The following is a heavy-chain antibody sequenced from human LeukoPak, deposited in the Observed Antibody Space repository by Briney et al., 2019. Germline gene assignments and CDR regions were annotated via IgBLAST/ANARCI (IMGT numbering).Heavy chain of an antibody. V-gene: IGHV4-34*01. CDR3: ARVDGLWFGELSYNWFDP. J-gene: IGHJ5*02. CDR2: INHSGST. CDR1: GGSFSGYY. Sequence: SETLSLTCAVYGGSFSGYYWSWIRQPPGKGLEWIGEINHSGSTNYNPDLKSRVTISVDTSKNQFSLKLSSVTAADTAVYYCARVDGLWFGELSYNWFDPWGQGTLVTVSS. D-gene: IGHD3-10*01.